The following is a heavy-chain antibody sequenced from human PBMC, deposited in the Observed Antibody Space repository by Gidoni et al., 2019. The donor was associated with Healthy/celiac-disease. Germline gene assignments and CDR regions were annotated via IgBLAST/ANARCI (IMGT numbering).Heavy chain of an antibody. V-gene: IGHV1-69*01. Sequence: VKVSCKASGGPFSSYAISWVRQAPGQGLEWMGGIIPIFGTANYAQEFQGRVTITADESTSTAYMELSSLRSEDTAVYYCARWELLGDYYYYGMDVWGQGTTVTVSS. D-gene: IGHD1-26*01. CDR1: GGPFSSYA. CDR2: IIPIFGTA. CDR3: ARWELLGDYYYYGMDV. J-gene: IGHJ6*02.